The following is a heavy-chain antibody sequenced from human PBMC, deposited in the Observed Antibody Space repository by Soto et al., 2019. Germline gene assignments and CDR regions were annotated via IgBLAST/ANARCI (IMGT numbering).Heavy chain of an antibody. CDR3: ARAAIQLWFGWVDY. V-gene: IGHV4-31*03. CDR2: IYYSGST. D-gene: IGHD5-18*01. CDR1: GGSISSGGYY. Sequence: PSETLSLTCTVSGGSISSGGYYWSWIRQHPGKGLEWIGYIYYSGSTCYNPSLKSRVTISADTSKNQFSLKLSSVTAADTAVYYCARAAIQLWFGWVDYWGQGTLVTVSS. J-gene: IGHJ4*02.